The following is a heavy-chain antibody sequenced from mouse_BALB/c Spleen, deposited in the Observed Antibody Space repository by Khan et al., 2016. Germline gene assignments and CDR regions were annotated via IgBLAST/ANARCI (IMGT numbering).Heavy chain of an antibody. CDR2: ISYSGST. J-gene: IGHJ2*01. Sequence: VQLQQSGPGLVKPSQSLSLTCTVTGYSITSDYAWNWIRQFPGNKLEWMGYISYSGSTSYNPSLKSRISITRDTSKNQFFLQLNSVTTEDTATYYCARGGLTTVVFDYWGQGTTLTVSS. CDR1: GYSITSDYA. D-gene: IGHD1-1*01. V-gene: IGHV3-2*02. CDR3: ARGGLTTVVFDY.